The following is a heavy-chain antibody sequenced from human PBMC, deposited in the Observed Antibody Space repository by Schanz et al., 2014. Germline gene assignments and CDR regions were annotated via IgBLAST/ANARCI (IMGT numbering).Heavy chain of an antibody. D-gene: IGHD6-13*01. CDR2: ISGTTTYT. J-gene: IGHJ4*01. CDR1: GFAFSVYG. V-gene: IGHV3-11*05. Sequence: QVQMVESGGGVVQPGRSLRLSCAASGFAFSVYGMHWVRQAPGKGPEWVSYISGTTTYTNYADSVKGRFTISRDNAKNSRYLQMSSLRAEDTAVYYCAREQIMAAAGRVDYWGHGTLVNVSS. CDR3: AREQIMAAAGRVDY.